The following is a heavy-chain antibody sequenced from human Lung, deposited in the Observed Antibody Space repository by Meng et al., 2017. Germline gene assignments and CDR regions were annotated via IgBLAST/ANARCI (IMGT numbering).Heavy chain of an antibody. D-gene: IGHD4-11*01. J-gene: IGHJ4*02. CDR1: GGSFIDYY. V-gene: IGHV4-34*01. Sequence: GHVRQVGSGLLKPSATLSLSCGVSGGSFIDYYWSWIRQPPGKGLEWIGEINHSGSTNYNPSLESRATISVDTSQNNLSLKLSSVTAADSAVYYCARGPTTMAHDFDYWGQGTLVTVSS. CDR2: INHSGST. CDR3: ARGPTTMAHDFDY.